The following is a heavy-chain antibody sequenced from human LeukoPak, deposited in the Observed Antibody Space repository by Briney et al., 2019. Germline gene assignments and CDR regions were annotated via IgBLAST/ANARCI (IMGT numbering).Heavy chain of an antibody. V-gene: IGHV3-7*01. Sequence: GGSLRLSCAASGFTFNNVWMSWVRQAPGKGLEWVANIKQDGSEKYYVDSVKGRFTISRDNAKNSLYLQMNSLRAEDTAVYYCARAHGSYYYYYYMDVWGKGTTVTISS. CDR3: ARAHGSYYYYYYMDV. CDR1: GFTFNNVW. CDR2: IKQDGSEK. J-gene: IGHJ6*03.